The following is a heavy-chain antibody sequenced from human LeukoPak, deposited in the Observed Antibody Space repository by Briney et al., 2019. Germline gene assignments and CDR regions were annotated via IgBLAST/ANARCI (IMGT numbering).Heavy chain of an antibody. CDR3: VKDRCDRTTCPEV. Sequence: PGGSLRLSCAASGFTFSSYAMSWVRQAPGKGLEWVSGTSGSGGSTYYTDSVKGRFTISRDNSKNTLHLQMSSLRAEDTALYYCVKDRCDRTTCPEVWGQGTLVTVSS. CDR2: TSGSGGST. CDR1: GFTFSSYA. V-gene: IGHV3-23*01. J-gene: IGHJ4*02. D-gene: IGHD2-2*01.